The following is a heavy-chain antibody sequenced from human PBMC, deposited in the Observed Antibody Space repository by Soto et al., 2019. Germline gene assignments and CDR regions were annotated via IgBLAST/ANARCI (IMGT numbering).Heavy chain of an antibody. CDR3: ARDPDYYYGSGSGTWFDP. CDR1: GYTFTSYG. D-gene: IGHD3-10*01. V-gene: IGHV1-18*01. CDR2: ISAYNGNT. Sequence: QVQLVQSGAEVRKPGASVKVSCKASGYTFTSYGISWVRQAPGQGLEWMGWISAYNGNTNYAQKLQDRVTMTTDTATSTADIGLRSLRSDDTAVYYCARDPDYYYGSGSGTWFDPWGQGTLVTVSS. J-gene: IGHJ5*02.